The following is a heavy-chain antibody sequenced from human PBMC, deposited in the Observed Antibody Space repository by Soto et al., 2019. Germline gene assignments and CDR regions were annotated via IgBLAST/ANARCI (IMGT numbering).Heavy chain of an antibody. Sequence: GGSLRLSCAASGFTFSSYSMNWVRQAPGKGLEWVSSISSSSSYIYYADSVKGRFTISRDNAKNSLYLQMNSLRAEDTAVYYCARDLSRPFMVRGVINFDYWGQGTLVTVSS. D-gene: IGHD3-10*01. J-gene: IGHJ4*02. V-gene: IGHV3-21*01. CDR3: ARDLSRPFMVRGVINFDY. CDR2: ISSSSSYI. CDR1: GFTFSSYS.